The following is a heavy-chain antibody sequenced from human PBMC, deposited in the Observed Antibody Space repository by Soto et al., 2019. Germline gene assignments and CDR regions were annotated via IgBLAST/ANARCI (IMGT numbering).Heavy chain of an antibody. CDR3: ARAKSGDYVWGSYLPFDY. V-gene: IGHV1-8*01. CDR1: GYTFTSYD. Sequence: SVKVSCNASGYTFTSYDINWVRQATGQGLEWMGWMNPNSGNTGYAQKFQGRVTMTRDTSISTAYMELSSLRSEDTAVYYCARAKSGDYVWGSYLPFDYWGQGTLVTVSS. J-gene: IGHJ4*02. CDR2: MNPNSGNT. D-gene: IGHD3-16*02.